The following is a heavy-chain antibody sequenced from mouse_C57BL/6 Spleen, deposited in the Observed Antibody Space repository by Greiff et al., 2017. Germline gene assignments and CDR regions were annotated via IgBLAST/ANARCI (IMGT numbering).Heavy chain of an antibody. CDR3: ARGGSSYDYYAMDY. J-gene: IGHJ4*01. CDR2: IYPGDGDT. V-gene: IGHV1-80*01. D-gene: IGHD1-1*01. CDR1: GYAFSSYW. Sequence: VQLQESGAELVKPGASVKISCKASGYAFSSYWMNWVKQRPGKGLEWIGQIYPGDGDTNYNGKFKGKATLTADKSSITAYMQLSSLTSEDSAVYFCARGGSSYDYYAMDYWGQGTSVTVSS.